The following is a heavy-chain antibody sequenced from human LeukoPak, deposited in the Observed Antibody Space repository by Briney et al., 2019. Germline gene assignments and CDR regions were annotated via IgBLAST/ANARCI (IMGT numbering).Heavy chain of an antibody. J-gene: IGHJ4*02. CDR3: ARVGYDSSGYYGHAIDY. Sequence: GGSLRLSRAASGFTFSSYGMHWVRQAPGKGLEWVAVISYDGSNRYYADSVKGRFTISRDNSKNTLYLQMNSLRAEDTAVYYCARVGYDSSGYYGHAIDYWGQGTLVTVSS. V-gene: IGHV3-30*03. D-gene: IGHD3-22*01. CDR1: GFTFSSYG. CDR2: ISYDGSNR.